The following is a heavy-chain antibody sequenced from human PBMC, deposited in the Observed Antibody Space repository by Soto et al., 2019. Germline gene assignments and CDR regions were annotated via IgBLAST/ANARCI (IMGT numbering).Heavy chain of an antibody. CDR1: GFTFSSYA. J-gene: IGHJ4*02. D-gene: IGHD6-13*01. CDR2: ISYDGSNK. CDR3: ARDRTIIAAAGSKGGGFFDY. V-gene: IGHV3-30-3*01. Sequence: GGSLRLSCAASGFTFSSYAMHWVRQAPGKGLEWVAVISYDGSNKYYADSVKGRFTISRDNSKNTLYLQMNSLRAEDTAVYYCARDRTIIAAAGSKGGGFFDYWGQGTLVTVSS.